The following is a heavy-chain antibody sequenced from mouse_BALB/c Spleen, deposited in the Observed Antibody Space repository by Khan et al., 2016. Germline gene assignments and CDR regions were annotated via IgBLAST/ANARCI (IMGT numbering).Heavy chain of an antibody. V-gene: IGHV3-2*02. CDR2: ISYSGST. CDR1: GYSITSDYA. J-gene: IGHJ2*01. Sequence: EVQLQESGPGLVKPSQSLSLTCTVTGYSITSDYAWNWIRQFPGNKLEWMGYISYSGSTSYNPSPKSRISITRDTSKNQFFLQLNSVTTEDTATYYCARQLGYWGQGTTLTVSS. CDR3: ARQLGY.